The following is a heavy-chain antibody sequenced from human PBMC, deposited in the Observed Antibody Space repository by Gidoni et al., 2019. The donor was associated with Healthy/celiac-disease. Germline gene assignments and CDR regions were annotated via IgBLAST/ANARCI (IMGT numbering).Heavy chain of an antibody. J-gene: IGHJ5*02. CDR2: MYYSGST. CDR3: ARDLSGSSSIFDP. CDR1: GGSISSGGYY. Sequence: HVQLQESGPGLVKPSQTRSLTCTVSGGSISSGGYYWSWIRQHPGKGMEWIEYMYYSGSTYYNPSLKSRVTISVDTSKNQFSLKLSSVTAADTAVYYCARDLSGSSSIFDPWGQGTLVTVSS. V-gene: IGHV4-31*03. D-gene: IGHD3-22*01.